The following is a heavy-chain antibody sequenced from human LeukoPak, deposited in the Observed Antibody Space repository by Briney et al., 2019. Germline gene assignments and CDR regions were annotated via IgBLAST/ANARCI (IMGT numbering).Heavy chain of an antibody. D-gene: IGHD2-2*01. CDR1: GYTFTGYY. Sequence: ASVKVSCKASGYTFTGYYMHWVRQAPGRGLEWMGWINPNSGGTNYAQKFQGRVTMTRDTSISTAYMELSRLRSDDTAVYYCARDASKKEVNWFDPWGQGTLVTVSS. CDR2: INPNSGGT. J-gene: IGHJ5*02. CDR3: ARDASKKEVNWFDP. V-gene: IGHV1-2*02.